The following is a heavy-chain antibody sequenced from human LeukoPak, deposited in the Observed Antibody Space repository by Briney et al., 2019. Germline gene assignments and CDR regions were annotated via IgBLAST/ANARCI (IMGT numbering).Heavy chain of an antibody. CDR3: ARVCGAYDYGENWFDP. CDR1: GFTFSSYS. Sequence: GGSLRLSCAASGFTFSSYSMNWVRQAPGKGLEWVSSISSSSSYIYYADSVKGRFTISRDNAKNSLYLQMNSLRAEDTAVYYCARVCGAYDYGENWFDPWGQGTLVTVSS. D-gene: IGHD4-17*01. J-gene: IGHJ5*02. CDR2: ISSSSSYI. V-gene: IGHV3-21*01.